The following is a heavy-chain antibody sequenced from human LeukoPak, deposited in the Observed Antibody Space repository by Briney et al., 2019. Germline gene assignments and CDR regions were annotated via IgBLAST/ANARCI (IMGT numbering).Heavy chain of an antibody. CDR2: VYYSGST. D-gene: IGHD3-22*01. Sequence: SETLSLTCTGSGGSISTYYWSWLRQPPGKGLEGIGYVYYSGSTNYNPSLKSRITISIDTSKNQFSLKLSSVTAADTAVYYCASMFYYDSNGYRYYFDFWGQGALVTVSS. V-gene: IGHV4-59*01. CDR1: GGSISTYY. J-gene: IGHJ4*02. CDR3: ASMFYYDSNGYRYYFDF.